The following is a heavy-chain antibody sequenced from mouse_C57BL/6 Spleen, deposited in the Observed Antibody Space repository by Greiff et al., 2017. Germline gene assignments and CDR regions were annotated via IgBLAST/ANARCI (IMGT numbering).Heavy chain of an antibody. CDR3: ARTNDDGYAMDY. J-gene: IGHJ4*01. D-gene: IGHD2-12*01. CDR2: IYPSGSAT. Sequence: QVHVKQSGAELVRPGSSVKLSCKASGYTFTSYWMDWVKQRPGQGLEWIGNIYPSGSATHYPQQFKDMATLTVDNSSSTAYMQLSSLTSEDSAVYYCARTNDDGYAMDYWGQGTSVTVSS. V-gene: IGHV1-61*01. CDR1: GYTFTSYW.